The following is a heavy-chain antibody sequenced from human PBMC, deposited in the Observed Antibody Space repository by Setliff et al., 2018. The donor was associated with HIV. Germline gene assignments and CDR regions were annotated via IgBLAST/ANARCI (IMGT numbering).Heavy chain of an antibody. J-gene: IGHJ4*02. CDR3: ASASYYYDSSGSFYFDY. D-gene: IGHD3-22*01. Sequence: ASVKVSCKASGYTFTNYYIHLVRQAPGQGLEGMGIINPRGGRTSYTQKFQGRVTMTRDTSTSTVYMELSSLRSEDTDVYYCASASYYYDSSGSFYFDYWGQGTLVTVSS. CDR2: INPRGGRT. V-gene: IGHV1-46*01. CDR1: GYTFTNYY.